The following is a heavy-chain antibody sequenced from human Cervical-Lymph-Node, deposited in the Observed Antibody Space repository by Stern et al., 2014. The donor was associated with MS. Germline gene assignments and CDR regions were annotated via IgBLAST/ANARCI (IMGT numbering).Heavy chain of an antibody. CDR2: FSIVGPREYI. D-gene: IGHD5-18*01. CDR3: ALERLVFYSFGPLAY. Sequence: QVQLQESGPGLVQPSHPLSLTCTVTGGSIDRETNSWHWIRQTAGKGLAWIGSFSIVGPREYIKLCPSLASRVTLSVDTSKSQVSLTLNSVTGADTAVYFCALERLVFYSFGPLAYWGQGILVTVSS. J-gene: IGHJ4*02. CDR1: GGSIDRETNS. V-gene: IGHV4-61*02.